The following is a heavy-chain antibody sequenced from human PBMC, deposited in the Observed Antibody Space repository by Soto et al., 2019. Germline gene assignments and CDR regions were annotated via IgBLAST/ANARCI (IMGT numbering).Heavy chain of an antibody. CDR1: GGSFSTDY. D-gene: IGHD6-6*01. CDR3: ARVLAGRASRDFDY. V-gene: IGHV4-34*01. CDR2: INPSGGT. Sequence: QVQLQQWGAGLLKPSETLSLTCAVYGGSFSTDYWSWIRQPPGKGLEWIGEINPSGGTNYNPSLSSRATISVATSKNPFSLMLSPVTAADSAVYYGARVLAGRASRDFDYWGQGTLVTVSS. J-gene: IGHJ4*02.